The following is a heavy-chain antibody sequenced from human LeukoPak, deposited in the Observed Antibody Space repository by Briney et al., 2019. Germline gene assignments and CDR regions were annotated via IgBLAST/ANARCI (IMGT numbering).Heavy chain of an antibody. Sequence: PGGSLRLSCAASGFTFSSYEMNWVRQAPGKGLEWVSAISGSGGSTYYADSVKGRFTISRDNSKNTLYLQMNSLRAEDTAVYYCAKEERRDGYNFDYWGQGTLVTVSS. CDR1: GFTFSSYE. V-gene: IGHV3-23*01. J-gene: IGHJ4*02. CDR3: AKEERRDGYNFDY. D-gene: IGHD5-24*01. CDR2: ISGSGGST.